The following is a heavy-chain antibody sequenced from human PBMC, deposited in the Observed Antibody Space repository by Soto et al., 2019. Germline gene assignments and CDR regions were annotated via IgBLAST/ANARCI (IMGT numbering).Heavy chain of an antibody. J-gene: IGHJ4*02. CDR3: ARGIGGIYGFDC. Sequence: QVQLVQSGAEVKKPGASVKVSCKASGYTFTCYYMHWVRQAPGQGLEWRGKITPSGGSTSYAQKFKGVVTITGDTSTSTVYMELSSLRSEDTAVYYCARGIGGIYGFDCWGQGTLVTVSS. CDR1: GYTFTCYY. V-gene: IGHV1-46*01. D-gene: IGHD3-16*01. CDR2: ITPSGGST.